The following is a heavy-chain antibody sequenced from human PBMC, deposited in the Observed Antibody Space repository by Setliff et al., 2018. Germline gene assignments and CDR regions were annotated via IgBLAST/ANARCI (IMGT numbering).Heavy chain of an antibody. CDR1: GGSFSSYY. V-gene: IGHV4-39*07. Sequence: SETLSLTCAVYGGSFSSYYWGWIRQPPGKGLEWIGSIYYSGSTYYNPSLKSRVTISVDTSKNQFSLKLSPVTAADTAVYYCARVKIAILPAAIDYWGQGTLVTVSS. CDR3: ARVKIAILPAAIDY. CDR2: IYYSGST. J-gene: IGHJ4*02. D-gene: IGHD2-2*01.